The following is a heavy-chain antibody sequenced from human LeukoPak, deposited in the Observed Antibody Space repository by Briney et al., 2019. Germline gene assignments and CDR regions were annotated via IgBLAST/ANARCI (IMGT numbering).Heavy chain of an antibody. V-gene: IGHV3-30*02. J-gene: IGHJ4*02. CDR3: AKHGGSYYDSSRPGNYFDY. D-gene: IGHD3-22*01. CDR1: GFTFSSYG. Sequence: PGGSLRLSCAASGFTFSSYGMHWVRQAPGKGLGWVAVIWYDGSNKYYADSVKGRFTISRDNSKNTLYLQMNSLRAEDTAVYYCAKHGGSYYDSSRPGNYFDYWGQGTLVTVSS. CDR2: IWYDGSNK.